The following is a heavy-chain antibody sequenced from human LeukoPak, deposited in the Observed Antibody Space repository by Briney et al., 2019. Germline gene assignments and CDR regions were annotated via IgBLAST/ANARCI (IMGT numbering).Heavy chain of an antibody. D-gene: IGHD3-22*01. CDR2: ISTSGGSS. J-gene: IGHJ4*02. Sequence: GGSLRLSCAASGFTFGSYAMSWVRQAPGRGLEWVSGISTSGGSSSYADSVKGRFTISRDNPRNTLYMEMNSLRAEDTALYYCAIMHPYYDGSGYWVQWGQGTLVTVSS. CDR1: GFTFGSYA. V-gene: IGHV3-23*01. CDR3: AIMHPYYDGSGYWVQ.